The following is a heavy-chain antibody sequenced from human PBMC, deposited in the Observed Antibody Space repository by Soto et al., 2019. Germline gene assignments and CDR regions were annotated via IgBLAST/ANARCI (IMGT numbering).Heavy chain of an antibody. CDR1: GFTVSDNY. D-gene: IGHD6-19*01. J-gene: IGHJ4*02. CDR3: GKERRGSGWFVSNY. V-gene: IGHV3-53*01. Sequence: GGSLRLSCEASGFTVSDNYMTWVRQAPGKGLEWVSLIYSDVYSAGTTYYADSVKGRFTIFRDNSKDTLFLHVNSLRADDTAVYYCGKERRGSGWFVSNYWGLGVLVTVSS. CDR2: IYSDVYSAGTT.